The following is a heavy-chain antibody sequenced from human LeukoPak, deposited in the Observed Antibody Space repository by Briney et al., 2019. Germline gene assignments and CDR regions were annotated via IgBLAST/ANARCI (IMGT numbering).Heavy chain of an antibody. V-gene: IGHV4-59*01. CDR3: ARVGPYYYDSSGYYTGNWFDP. Sequence: SETLSLTCTVSGGSISSYYWSWIRQPPGKGLEWIGYIYYTGSTNYNPSLKSRVTISVDTSKNQFSLKLSSATAADTAVYYCARVGPYYYDSSGYYTGNWFDPWGQGTLVTVSS. D-gene: IGHD3-22*01. CDR1: GGSISSYY. CDR2: IYYTGST. J-gene: IGHJ5*02.